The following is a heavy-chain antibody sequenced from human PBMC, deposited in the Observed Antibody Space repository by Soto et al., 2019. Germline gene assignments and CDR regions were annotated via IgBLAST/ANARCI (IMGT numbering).Heavy chain of an antibody. Sequence: GGSLRLSCAASRFTFSDYYMSWIRQAPGKGLEWVSYIRSSGSTIYYADSVKGRFTISRDNAKNSLYLQMNSLRAEDTAVYYCARDIVTDIVVVVAADPPDAFDIWGQGTMVTVSS. CDR1: RFTFSDYY. V-gene: IGHV3-11*01. D-gene: IGHD2-15*01. CDR3: ARDIVTDIVVVVAADPPDAFDI. J-gene: IGHJ3*02. CDR2: IRSSGSTI.